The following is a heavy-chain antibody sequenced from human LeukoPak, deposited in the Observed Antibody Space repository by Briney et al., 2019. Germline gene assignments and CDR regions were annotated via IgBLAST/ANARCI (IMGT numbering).Heavy chain of an antibody. CDR2: IKQDGSEK. V-gene: IGHV3-7*01. CDR3: ARGDIVVVPAAILPSSSRVRFDY. J-gene: IGHJ4*02. CDR1: GFTFSSYW. D-gene: IGHD2-2*02. Sequence: AGGSLRLSCAASGFTFSSYWMSWVRQAPGKGLEWVANIKQDGSEKYYVDSVKGRFTISRDNAKNSLYLQMNSLRAEDTAVYYCARGDIVVVPAAILPSSSRVRFDYWGQGTLVTVSS.